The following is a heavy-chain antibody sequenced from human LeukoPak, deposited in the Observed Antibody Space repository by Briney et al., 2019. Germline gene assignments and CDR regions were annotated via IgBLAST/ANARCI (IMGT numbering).Heavy chain of an antibody. V-gene: IGHV3-74*01. J-gene: IGHJ4*02. CDR3: ARGPNSNWSGLDF. CDR1: GFSFSGHW. CDR2: ISPTGSTT. Sequence: GGSLRPSCTASGFSFSGHWMHWARQLPGKGLVWVSRISPTGSTTSYADSVKGRFTVSRDNAKNTLYLQVNNLRAEDTAVYYCARGPNSNWSGLDFWGQGTLLTVSS. D-gene: IGHD6-6*01.